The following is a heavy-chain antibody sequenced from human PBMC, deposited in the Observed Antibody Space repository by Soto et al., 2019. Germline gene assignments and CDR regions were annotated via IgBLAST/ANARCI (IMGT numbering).Heavy chain of an antibody. Sequence: PSETLSLTCTVSGGSISSGGYYWSWIRQHPGKGLEWIGYIYYSGSTYYNPSLKSRVTISVDTSKNQFSLKLSSVTAADTAMYFCARHGRTGTYYSFFDQWGQGTLVTVSS. CDR1: GGSISSGGYY. CDR3: ARHGRTGTYYSFFDQ. CDR2: IYYSGST. V-gene: IGHV4-31*03. D-gene: IGHD3-10*01. J-gene: IGHJ4*02.